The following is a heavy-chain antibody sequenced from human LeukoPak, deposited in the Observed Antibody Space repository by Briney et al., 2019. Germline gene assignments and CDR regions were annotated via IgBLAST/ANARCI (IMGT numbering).Heavy chain of an antibody. D-gene: IGHD1-26*01. CDR3: AKVRGSYYGEFDY. CDR1: GFTFADYA. CDR2: ISWNSGSI. V-gene: IGHV3-9*01. Sequence: GGSLRLSCAASGFTFADYAMHWVRHAPGKGLEWVSGISWNSGSITYADSVKGRFTISRDNAKNSLYLQMNSLRAEDTALYYCAKVRGSYYGEFDYWGQGTLVTVSS. J-gene: IGHJ4*02.